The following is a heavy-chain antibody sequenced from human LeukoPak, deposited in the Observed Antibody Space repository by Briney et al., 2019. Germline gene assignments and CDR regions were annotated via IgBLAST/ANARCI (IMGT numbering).Heavy chain of an antibody. Sequence: GGSLRLSCAASGFTVSSNYMSWVRQAPGKGLEWVSVIYSGGSTYYADSVKGRFTISRDNSKNTLYLQMNSLRAEDTAVHYCAMTAVAGTGDYWGQGTLVTVSS. CDR1: GFTVSSNY. V-gene: IGHV3-66*01. J-gene: IGHJ4*02. CDR3: AMTAVAGTGDY. CDR2: IYSGGST. D-gene: IGHD6-19*01.